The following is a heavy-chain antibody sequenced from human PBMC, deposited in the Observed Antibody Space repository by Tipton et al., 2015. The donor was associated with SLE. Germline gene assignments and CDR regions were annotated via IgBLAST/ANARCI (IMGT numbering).Heavy chain of an antibody. V-gene: IGHV3-9*01. D-gene: IGHD7-27*01. Sequence: RSLRLSCAASGFTFDDYAMHWVRQAPGKGLEWVSGISWNSGSIGYADSVKGRFTISRDNAKNSLYLQMNSLRAEDTALYYCAKDELGNAFDIWGQGTMVTVSS. CDR2: ISWNSGSI. CDR3: AKDELGNAFDI. J-gene: IGHJ3*02. CDR1: GFTFDDYA.